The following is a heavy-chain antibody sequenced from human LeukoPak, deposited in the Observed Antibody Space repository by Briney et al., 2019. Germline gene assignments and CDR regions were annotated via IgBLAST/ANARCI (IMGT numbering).Heavy chain of an antibody. CDR2: ISVDGSST. CDR1: GFTFDDYA. D-gene: IGHD3-9*01. CDR3: AKDMTPPTATYYDILTGTFGMDV. Sequence: GGSLRLSCAASGFTFDDYAMHWVRQAPGKGLEWVSLISVDGSSTYYADSVKGRFTISRDNSKNSLYLQMNSLRTEDTALYYCAKDMTPPTATYYDILTGTFGMDVWGQGATVTVSS. J-gene: IGHJ6*02. V-gene: IGHV3-43*02.